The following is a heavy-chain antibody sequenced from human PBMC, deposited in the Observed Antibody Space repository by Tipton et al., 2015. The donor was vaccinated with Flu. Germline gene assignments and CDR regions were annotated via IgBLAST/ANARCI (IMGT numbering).Heavy chain of an antibody. V-gene: IGHV4-4*07. CDR2: IYTSGST. CDR3: ARHRTYYYDSSGHYYGYDAFDI. Sequence: LRLSCTVSGGSISSYYWSWIRQPAGKGLEWIGRIYTSGSTNYNPSLKSRVTISVDTSKNQFSLKLSSVTAADTAVYYCARHRTYYYDSSGHYYGYDAFDIWGKGTTVTVSS. D-gene: IGHD3-22*01. J-gene: IGHJ3*02. CDR1: GGSISSYY.